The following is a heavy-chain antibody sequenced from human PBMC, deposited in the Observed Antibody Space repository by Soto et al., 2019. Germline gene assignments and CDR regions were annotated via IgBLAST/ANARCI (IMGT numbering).Heavy chain of an antibody. CDR2: ISSSSSYI. V-gene: IGHV3-21*01. D-gene: IGHD3-10*01. Sequence: EVQLVESGGGLVKPGGSLRLSCAASGFTFSSYSMNWVRQAPGKGLEWVSSISSSSSYIYYADSVKGRFTISRDNAKNSLYLQMNSLRAEDTAVYYCARDQCELVGAFDIWGQGTMVTVSS. J-gene: IGHJ3*02. CDR1: GFTFSSYS. CDR3: ARDQCELVGAFDI.